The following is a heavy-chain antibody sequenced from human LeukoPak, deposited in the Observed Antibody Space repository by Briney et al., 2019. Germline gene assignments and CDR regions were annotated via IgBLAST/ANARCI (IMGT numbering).Heavy chain of an antibody. V-gene: IGHV4-59*01. CDR1: GNSISSFF. CDR3: ARDLELERNRWNYFES. D-gene: IGHD1-1*01. Sequence: SETRSLTCTVAGNSISSFFWSWNRQLPGKGLEWIGSMHYSGDSKYNPSLRSRVSLSIDTSKQQFSLRLSSVTAADTAVYYCARDLELERNRWNYFESWGQGALVTVSS. J-gene: IGHJ4*02. CDR2: MHYSGDS.